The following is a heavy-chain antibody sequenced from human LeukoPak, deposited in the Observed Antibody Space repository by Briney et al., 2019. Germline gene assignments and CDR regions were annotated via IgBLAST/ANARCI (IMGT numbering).Heavy chain of an antibody. V-gene: IGHV3-23*01. J-gene: IGHJ4*02. D-gene: IGHD1-26*01. CDR1: GFTFSNHV. CDR2: ISGSGGST. CDR3: AEEVGNTYPTFDY. Sequence: GGSLRLSCAASGFTFSNHVMSWVRQAPGKGLEWVSSISGSGGSTYYADSVKGRFTISRDNSKNTLYLQMNSLRVEDTAVYYCAEEVGNTYPTFDYWGQGTLVTVSS.